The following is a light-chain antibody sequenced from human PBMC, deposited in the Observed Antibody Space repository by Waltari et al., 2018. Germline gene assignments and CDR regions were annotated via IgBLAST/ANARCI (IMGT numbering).Light chain of an antibody. CDR3: QQGSILPLT. V-gene: IGKV3-11*01. J-gene: IGKJ4*01. Sequence: EVVLTQSPVTLSLAAGERAILSCRASESVSNYFAWYQHKPGQSPRLLIFDTSKRATDSPARFSGSGYGTDFTLTINNLEAEDFALYYCQQGSILPLTFGGGTKVEI. CDR1: ESVSNY. CDR2: DTS.